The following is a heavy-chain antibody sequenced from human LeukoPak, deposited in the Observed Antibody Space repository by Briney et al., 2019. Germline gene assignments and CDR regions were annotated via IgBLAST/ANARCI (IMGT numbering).Heavy chain of an antibody. Sequence: GGSLRLSCAASGFTFSSYGMHWVRQAPGKGLEWVAVIYNGDDTYYADSVKGRFTISRDSSKNTLYLQMNSLRVEDTAVYYCARASSVVATLTDYWGQGTLVTVSS. CDR2: IYNGDDT. V-gene: IGHV3-NL1*01. D-gene: IGHD2-21*01. CDR3: ARASSVVATLTDY. CDR1: GFTFSSYG. J-gene: IGHJ4*02.